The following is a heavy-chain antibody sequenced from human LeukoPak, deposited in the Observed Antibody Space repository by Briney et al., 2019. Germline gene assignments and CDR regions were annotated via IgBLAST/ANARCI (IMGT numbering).Heavy chain of an antibody. V-gene: IGHV4-59*08. J-gene: IGHJ4*02. D-gene: IGHD6-13*01. Sequence: NCSERESLTCTVSGGSISSYFWSWIRQPPGKGLEWIGYIYYSGSTNYNPSDKSRVTISVDTSKKQFSLKLSSVTAAGTAVYYCARLPGAASNVDYWGQGTLVTVSS. CDR3: ARLPGAASNVDY. CDR1: GGSISSYF. CDR2: IYYSGST.